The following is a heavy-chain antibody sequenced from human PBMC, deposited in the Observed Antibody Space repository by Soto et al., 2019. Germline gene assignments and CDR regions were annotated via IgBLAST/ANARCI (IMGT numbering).Heavy chain of an antibody. CDR3: ARAPGYYYMDV. Sequence: SSVNVTCKASGYNFASYGISGVRQAPGQGLEWMGWISAYNGNTNYAQKLQGRVTMTTDTSTSTAYMELRSLRSDDTAVYYCARAPGYYYMDVWGKGTTVTVSS. CDR2: ISAYNGNT. CDR1: GYNFASYG. V-gene: IGHV1-18*01. J-gene: IGHJ6*03.